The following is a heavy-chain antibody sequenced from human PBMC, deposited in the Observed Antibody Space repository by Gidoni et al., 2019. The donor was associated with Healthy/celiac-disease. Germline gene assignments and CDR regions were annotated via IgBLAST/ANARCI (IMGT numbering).Heavy chain of an antibody. J-gene: IGHJ4*02. V-gene: IGHV3-7*01. CDR2: IKQDGSEK. D-gene: IGHD4-4*01. CDR3: ARSVRFTVTRNFDY. CDR1: GFTFSSYW. Sequence: EVQLVESGGGLVQPGGSLRLSCAASGFTFSSYWMSWVANIKQDGSEKYYVDSVKVRFTISIDNAKNSLYLQLNSLRAEDTAVYYCARSVRFTVTRNFDYWGQGTLVPVSS.